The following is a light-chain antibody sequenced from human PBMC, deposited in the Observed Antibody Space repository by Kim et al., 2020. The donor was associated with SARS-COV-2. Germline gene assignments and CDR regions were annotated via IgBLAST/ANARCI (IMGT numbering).Light chain of an antibody. CDR3: SSYAGSKNV. Sequence: QSALTPPPSASWSPGQSVTISCTGTSSDVGGYNYVSWYQQHPGQAPKLMIYEVSKRPSGVPDRFSGSKSGNTASLTVSGLQAEDEADYYCSSYAGSKNVFGTGTKVTVL. CDR1: SSDVGGYNY. CDR2: EVS. V-gene: IGLV2-8*01. J-gene: IGLJ1*01.